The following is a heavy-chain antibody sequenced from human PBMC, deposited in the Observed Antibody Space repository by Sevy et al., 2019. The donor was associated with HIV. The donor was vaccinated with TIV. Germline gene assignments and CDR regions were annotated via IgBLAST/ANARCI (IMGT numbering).Heavy chain of an antibody. CDR1: GFTLSEVS. CDR3: TITKDYYDNSGYPFDY. Sequence: ASVKVSCKVSGFTLSEVSMHWVRQAPGKGLEWMGTFDPEDGETIYAQKFQGRVTMTEDTSTDTAYMELSSQRSEDTAVFYCTITKDYYDNSGYPFDYWGQGTLVTVSS. D-gene: IGHD3-22*01. V-gene: IGHV1-24*01. CDR2: FDPEDGET. J-gene: IGHJ4*02.